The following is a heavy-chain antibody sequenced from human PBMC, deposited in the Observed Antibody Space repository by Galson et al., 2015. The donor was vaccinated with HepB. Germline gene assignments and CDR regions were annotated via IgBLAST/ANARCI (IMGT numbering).Heavy chain of an antibody. J-gene: IGHJ6*02. D-gene: IGHD5-12*01. CDR1: GYSFINYY. CDR3: ARDPRGRHRGYDYGMDV. Sequence: SVKVSCKASGYSFINYYVHWVRQAPGRGLEWMGIINPSGGSTNYAQKFQDRVTMTRDTSASTVYMELSSVRFEDTAVYYCARDPRGRHRGYDYGMDVWGQGTTVTVSS. V-gene: IGHV1-46*01. CDR2: INPSGGST.